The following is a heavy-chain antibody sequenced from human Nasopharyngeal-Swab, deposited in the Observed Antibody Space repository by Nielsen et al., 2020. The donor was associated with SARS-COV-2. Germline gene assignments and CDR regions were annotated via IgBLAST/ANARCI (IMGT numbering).Heavy chain of an antibody. CDR2: VSYDGSNK. D-gene: IGHD3-3*01. V-gene: IGHV3-30*04. Sequence: GESLKISCAASGFTFSTHTMHWVRQAPGKGLEWVAVVSYDGSNKYCADSVKGRFTISRDNSKNSLYLQINSLRVEDTAMYYCARDTYHFWSGYRYFDSWGQGTLVPSPQ. CDR3: ARDTYHFWSGYRYFDS. CDR1: GFTFSTHT. J-gene: IGHJ4*02.